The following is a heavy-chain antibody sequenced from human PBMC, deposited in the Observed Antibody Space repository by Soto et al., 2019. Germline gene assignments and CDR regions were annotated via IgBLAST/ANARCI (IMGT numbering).Heavy chain of an antibody. J-gene: IGHJ4*02. D-gene: IGHD2-15*01. CDR1: GYTFTSYY. CDR3: ARDGVYCSGVNYYFDN. CDR2: INPSGGST. Sequence: GASVKVSCKASGYTFTSYYMHWVRQAPGQGLEWMGIINPSGGSTSHPQKFQGRVTMTRDTSTSTVYMEMSSLRSEDTAVYYCARDGVYCSGVNYYFDNWGQGALVTVSS. V-gene: IGHV1-46*03.